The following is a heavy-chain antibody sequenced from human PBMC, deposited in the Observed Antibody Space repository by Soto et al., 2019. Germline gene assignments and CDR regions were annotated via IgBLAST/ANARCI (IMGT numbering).Heavy chain of an antibody. V-gene: IGHV1-69*13. J-gene: IGHJ6*02. D-gene: IGHD6-13*01. CDR2: IIPIFGTA. CDR3: ARGRIKQDSSSWYPYYYGMDV. CDR1: GGTFSSYA. Sequence: SVKVSCKASGGTFSSYAISWVRQAPGQGLEWMGGIIPIFGTANYAQKFQGRVTITADESTSTAYMELSSLRSEDTAVYYCARGRIKQDSSSWYPYYYGMDVWGQGTTVTVSS.